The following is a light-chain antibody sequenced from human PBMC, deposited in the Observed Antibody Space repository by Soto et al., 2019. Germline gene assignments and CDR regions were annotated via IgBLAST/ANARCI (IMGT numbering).Light chain of an antibody. Sequence: VLPQSPATPSLALGRRATLYCIDCESVGYWHFALDQPQPGYAPRLLIYGAVPRAPGIPDRFSGSGSVTELTLPISSLESEDFAVYYCQQNNNWPTFGQGTKVDI. J-gene: IGKJ1*01. CDR1: ESVGYWH. CDR2: GAV. V-gene: IGKV3D-15*01. CDR3: QQNNNWPT.